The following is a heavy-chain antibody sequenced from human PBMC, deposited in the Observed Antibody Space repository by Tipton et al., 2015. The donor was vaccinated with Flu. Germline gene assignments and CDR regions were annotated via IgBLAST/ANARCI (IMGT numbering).Heavy chain of an antibody. J-gene: IGHJ4*02. D-gene: IGHD5-18*01. V-gene: IGHV5-51*03. Sequence: VQLVQSGAEVKKPGDSLKISCEGSGYSFSTYWIGWVRQMPGKGLEWMGIIYPGDSHTRYSPSFQGQVTISADKSSSTAYLQWSSLKASDTAMYFCVTPLDTARDYWGQGTLVTVSS. CDR3: VTPLDTARDY. CDR1: GYSFSTYW. CDR2: IYPGDSHT.